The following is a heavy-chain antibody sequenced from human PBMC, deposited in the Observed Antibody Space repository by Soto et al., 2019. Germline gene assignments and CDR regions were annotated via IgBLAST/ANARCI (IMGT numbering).Heavy chain of an antibody. CDR3: ARGEDYYDSSGPRYYFDY. V-gene: IGHV4-59*08. J-gene: IGHJ4*02. CDR2: IYYSGST. D-gene: IGHD3-22*01. CDR1: GGSISSYY. Sequence: SETLSLTCTVSGGSISSYYWSWIRQPPGKGLEWIGYIYYSGSTNYNPSLKSRVTISVDTSKNQFSLKLSSVTAADTALYFCARGEDYYDSSGPRYYFDYWGQGILVTVSS.